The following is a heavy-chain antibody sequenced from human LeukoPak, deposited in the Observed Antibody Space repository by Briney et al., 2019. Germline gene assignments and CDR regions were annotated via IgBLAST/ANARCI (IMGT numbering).Heavy chain of an antibody. CDR3: VRHTWFGTRHWFDP. CDR2: VYYSGST. D-gene: IGHD3-10*01. Sequence: SETLSLTCTFSVDSISTYYWSWIRQPPGKGLEWIGYVYYSGSTNYNPSLKNRVTMSIDTSKNQFFLELSSMTAADTAVYYCVRHTWFGTRHWFDPWGQGILVTVSS. V-gene: IGHV4-59*08. J-gene: IGHJ5*02. CDR1: VDSISTYY.